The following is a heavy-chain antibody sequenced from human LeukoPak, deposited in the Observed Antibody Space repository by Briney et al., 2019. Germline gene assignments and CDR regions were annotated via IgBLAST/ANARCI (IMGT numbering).Heavy chain of an antibody. D-gene: IGHD3-10*01. V-gene: IGHV3-30*02. CDR3: AKGPHRIPYMSGRGVIIYTAPDY. CDR1: GFTFSSYG. Sequence: GGSLRLSCAASGFTFSSYGMHWVRQAPGKGLEWVAFIRYDGSNKYYADSVKGRFTISRDNSKNTLYLQMNSLRAEDTAVYYCAKGPHRIPYMSGRGVIIYTAPDYWGQGTLVTVSS. CDR2: IRYDGSNK. J-gene: IGHJ4*02.